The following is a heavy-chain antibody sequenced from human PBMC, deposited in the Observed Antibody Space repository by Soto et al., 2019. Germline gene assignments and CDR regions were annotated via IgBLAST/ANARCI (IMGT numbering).Heavy chain of an antibody. CDR3: AKGGRQWLVTSDFNY. Sequence: VQLVESGGGVVQPGRSLRLSCAASGFTFSDYAMHWVRPAPCKGLERVAVVSHDGRNTHYADSVTGRFTISRDSSKNTDSLEMTSLRAEDTAVYYCAKGGRQWLVTSDFNYWGQGALVTVSS. J-gene: IGHJ4*02. CDR1: GFTFSDYA. CDR2: VSHDGRNT. D-gene: IGHD6-19*01. V-gene: IGHV3-30*18.